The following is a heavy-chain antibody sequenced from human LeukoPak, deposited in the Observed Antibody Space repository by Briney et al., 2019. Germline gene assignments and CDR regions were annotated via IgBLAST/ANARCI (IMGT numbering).Heavy chain of an antibody. CDR2: INHSGST. V-gene: IGHV4-34*01. Sequence: SETLSLTCAVYGGSFSGYYWSWIRQPPGKGLEWIGEINHSGSTNYNPSLKSRVTTSVDTSKNQFSLKLSSVTAADTAVYYCARGPVTIFGVVPFDYWGQGTLVTVSS. J-gene: IGHJ4*02. D-gene: IGHD3-3*01. CDR1: GGSFSGYY. CDR3: ARGPVTIFGVVPFDY.